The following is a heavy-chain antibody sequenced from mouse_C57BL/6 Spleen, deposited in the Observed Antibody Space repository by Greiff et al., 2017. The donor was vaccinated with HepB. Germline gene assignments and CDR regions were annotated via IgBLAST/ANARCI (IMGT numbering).Heavy chain of an antibody. D-gene: IGHD1-1*01. J-gene: IGHJ2*01. CDR1: GYAFSSYW. V-gene: IGHV1-80*01. CDR2: IYPGDGDT. Sequence: VQLQQSGAELVKPGASVKISCKASGYAFSSYWMNWVKQRPGKGLEWIGQIYPGDGDTNYNGKFKGKATLTADKSSSTAYMQLSSLTSEDSAVYFCARFYYGSSLDYWGQGTTLIVSS. CDR3: ARFYYGSSLDY.